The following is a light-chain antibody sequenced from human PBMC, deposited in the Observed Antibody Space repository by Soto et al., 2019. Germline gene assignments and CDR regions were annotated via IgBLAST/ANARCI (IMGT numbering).Light chain of an antibody. V-gene: IGKV3-11*01. CDR1: QSVSSY. Sequence: EIVSTQSTATMSLSPGERYTRSRRASQSVSSYLSWYQQKPGQSPRLLIYDASNRATGIPARFSGSGSGTDFTLTISSLEPEDFAVYYCQQRSNWPTVGQGTKVDIK. CDR2: DAS. J-gene: IGKJ1*01. CDR3: QQRSNWPT.